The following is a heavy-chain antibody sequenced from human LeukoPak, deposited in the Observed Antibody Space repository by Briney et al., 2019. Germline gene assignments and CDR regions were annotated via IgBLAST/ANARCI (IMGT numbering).Heavy chain of an antibody. D-gene: IGHD3-3*02. J-gene: IGHJ5*02. CDR1: GFTFSSYG. CDR3: AKDHLHWFDP. Sequence: GGSLRLSCAASGFTFSSYGMHWVRQVPGKGLEWVAVISYDGSNKYYADSVKGRFTISRDNSKNTLYLQMNSLRAEDTAVYYCAKDHLHWFDPWGQGTLVTVSS. CDR2: ISYDGSNK. V-gene: IGHV3-30*18.